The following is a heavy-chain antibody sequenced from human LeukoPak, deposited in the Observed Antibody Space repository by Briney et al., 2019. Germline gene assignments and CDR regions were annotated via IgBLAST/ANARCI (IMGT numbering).Heavy chain of an antibody. CDR1: GFTFSSYA. D-gene: IGHD6-19*01. CDR3: AKDPFSHSSGWYGVDY. J-gene: IGHJ4*02. CDR2: ISNSGGST. Sequence: GGSLRLSCAASGFTFSSYAMSWVRRAPGKGLEWVSTISNSGGSTDYADSVKGDFTISRDNSKNTLYLQMNSLRAEDTAVYYCAKDPFSHSSGWYGVDYWGQGTLVTVSS. V-gene: IGHV3-23*01.